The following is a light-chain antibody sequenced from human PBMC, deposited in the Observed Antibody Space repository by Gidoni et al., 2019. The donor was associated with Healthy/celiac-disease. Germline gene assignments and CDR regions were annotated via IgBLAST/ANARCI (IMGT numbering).Light chain of an antibody. CDR3: QSYDSSLRGV. V-gene: IGLV1-40*01. J-gene: IGLJ2*01. CDR2: GNS. CDR1: SSNIGAGYD. Sequence: QSVLTQPPSVSEAPAQRVTISCTGSSSNIGAGYDVHWYQQLPGTAPKLLIYGNSNRPSGVPDRFSGSKSGTSASLAITGLQAEDEADYYCQSYDSSLRGVFGGGTKLTVL.